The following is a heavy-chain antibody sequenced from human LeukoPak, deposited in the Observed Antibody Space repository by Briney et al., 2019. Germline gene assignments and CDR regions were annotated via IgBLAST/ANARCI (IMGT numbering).Heavy chain of an antibody. CDR1: GYTFTSYY. D-gene: IGHD2-15*01. Sequence: GASVKVSCKASGYTFTSYYMHWVRQAPGQGLEWMGIINPSGGGTSYAQKFQGRVTMTRDTSTSTVYMELSSLRSEDTAVYYCARGGYCSGGSCYRYWYFDLWGRGTLVTVSS. V-gene: IGHV1-46*01. CDR3: ARGGYCSGGSCYRYWYFDL. CDR2: INPSGGGT. J-gene: IGHJ2*01.